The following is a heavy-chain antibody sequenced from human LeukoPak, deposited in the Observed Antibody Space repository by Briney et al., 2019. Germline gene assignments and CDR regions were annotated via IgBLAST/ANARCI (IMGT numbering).Heavy chain of an antibody. D-gene: IGHD6-13*01. J-gene: IGHJ4*02. V-gene: IGHV3-23*01. CDR3: AKEGRIAAGTGDYFDY. CDR2: ISANGDTT. CDR1: GFTFSSYA. Sequence: GGSLRLSCAASGFTFSSYAMSWVRQAPGKGLKGVSGISANGDTTKYADSVKGRCTISRDNAKNTVLLQMNSLRADDTAVYYCAKEGRIAAGTGDYFDYWGQGTLVTVSS.